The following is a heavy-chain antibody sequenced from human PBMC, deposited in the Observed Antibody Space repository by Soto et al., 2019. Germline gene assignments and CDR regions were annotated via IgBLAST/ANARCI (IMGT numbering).Heavy chain of an antibody. CDR3: TRNPGIAAAGIDFDY. D-gene: IGHD6-13*01. Sequence: GGSLRLSCAASGFTFSGSAMHWVRQASGKGLEWVGRIRSKANSYATAYAASVKGRFTISRDDSKNTVYLQMNSLKTEDTAVYYCTRNPGIAAAGIDFDYWGQGTLVTVSS. CDR2: IRSKANSYAT. V-gene: IGHV3-73*01. CDR1: GFTFSGSA. J-gene: IGHJ4*02.